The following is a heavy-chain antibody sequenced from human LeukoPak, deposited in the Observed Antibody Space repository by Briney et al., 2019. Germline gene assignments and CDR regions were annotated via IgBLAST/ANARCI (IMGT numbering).Heavy chain of an antibody. CDR1: GGSISSGGYY. CDR2: IYYSGST. Sequence: PSETLSLTCTVSGGSISSGGYYWSWIRQHPGKGLEWIGYIYYSGSTYYNPSLKCRVTISVDTSKNQFSLKLSSVTAADTAVYYCARGVLDIVVVPAARLYFDYWGQGTLVTVSS. V-gene: IGHV4-31*03. D-gene: IGHD2-2*01. CDR3: ARGVLDIVVVPAARLYFDY. J-gene: IGHJ4*02.